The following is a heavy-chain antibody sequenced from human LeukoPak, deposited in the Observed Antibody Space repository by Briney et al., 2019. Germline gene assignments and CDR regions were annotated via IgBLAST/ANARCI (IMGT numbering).Heavy chain of an antibody. V-gene: IGHV3-30*03. CDR2: ISYDGSNK. Sequence: PGGSLRLSCAASGFTFSSYGMHWVRQAPGKGLEWVAVISYDGSNKYYADSVKGRFTISRDNSKNTLYLQMNSLRAEDTAVYYCARSHFYDSSDYYHDAFDIWGQGTMVTVS. J-gene: IGHJ3*02. CDR1: GFTFSSYG. CDR3: ARSHFYDSSDYYHDAFDI. D-gene: IGHD3-22*01.